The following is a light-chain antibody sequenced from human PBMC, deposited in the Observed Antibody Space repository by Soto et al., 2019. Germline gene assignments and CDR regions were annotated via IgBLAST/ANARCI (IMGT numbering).Light chain of an antibody. CDR2: EAS. Sequence: DIQMTQSPSSLSASVGDRVTITCRASQGIRHYLAWYQQKPGKVPKLLIYEASNLQSGVPSRFRGGGSGTEFTLTISSLRPEDGATYDCQNVDSAPQPFGQGTKVEIK. V-gene: IGKV1-27*01. J-gene: IGKJ1*01. CDR1: QGIRHY. CDR3: QNVDSAPQP.